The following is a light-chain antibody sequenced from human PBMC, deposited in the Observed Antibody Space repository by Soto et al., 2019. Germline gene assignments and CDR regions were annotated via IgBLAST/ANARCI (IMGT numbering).Light chain of an antibody. CDR2: EVS. CDR3: SLYTSSSTWVV. CDR1: SSDVGSYNR. V-gene: IGLV2-18*01. J-gene: IGLJ2*01. Sequence: QSVLTQPPSVSGSPGQSVTISCTGTSSDVGSYNRVSWYQQPPGTAPKLMIYEVSNRPSGVPDRFSGSKSGNTASLTISGLPADDEADYYCSLYTSSSTWVVFGGGTKLTVL.